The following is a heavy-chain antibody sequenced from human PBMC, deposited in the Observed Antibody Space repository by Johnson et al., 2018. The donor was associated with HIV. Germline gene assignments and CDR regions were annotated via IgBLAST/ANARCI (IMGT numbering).Heavy chain of an antibody. V-gene: IGHV3-30-3*01. CDR3: ARDYGDYAHDAFDI. Sequence: QVQLVESGGGLVQPGESLRLSCGASGFTFSSYAMHWVRQAPGKGLEWVAVISYDGSKKYYADSVKGRLTISRDNSKNTLYLQKNSLRAEDTAVYYCARDYGDYAHDAFDIWGQGTMVTVSS. CDR1: GFTFSSYA. CDR2: ISYDGSKK. J-gene: IGHJ3*02. D-gene: IGHD4-17*01.